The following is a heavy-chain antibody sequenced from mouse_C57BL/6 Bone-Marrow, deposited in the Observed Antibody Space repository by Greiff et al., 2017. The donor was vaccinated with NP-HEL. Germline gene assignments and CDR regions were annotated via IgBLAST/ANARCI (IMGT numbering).Heavy chain of an antibody. D-gene: IGHD4-1*01. V-gene: IGHV1-85*01. Sequence: VQLQQSGPELVKPGASVKLSCKASGYTFTSYDINWVKQRPGQGLEWIGWIYPRDGSTKYTEKFKGKATLTVDTSSSTAYMELHSLTAEDSAVYFFAIGDWDAMDYWGQGTSVTVSS. CDR2: IYPRDGST. CDR1: GYTFTSYD. J-gene: IGHJ4*01. CDR3: AIGDWDAMDY.